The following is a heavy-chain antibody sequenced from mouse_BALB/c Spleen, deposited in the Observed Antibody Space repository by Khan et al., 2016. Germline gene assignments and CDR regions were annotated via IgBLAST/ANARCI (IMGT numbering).Heavy chain of an antibody. J-gene: IGHJ3*01. CDR1: GFTFSSYA. CDR2: ISSGGSYT. CDR3: ARDRGYGRPFAY. V-gene: IGHV5-9-4*01. Sequence: EVELVESGGGLVKPGGSLKLSCAASGFTFSSYAMSWVRQSPEKRLEWVAEISSGGSYTYYPDTVTGRFTISRDNAKNTLYLEMSSLRSEDTAMYYCARDRGYGRPFAYWGQGTLVTVSA. D-gene: IGHD1-1*01.